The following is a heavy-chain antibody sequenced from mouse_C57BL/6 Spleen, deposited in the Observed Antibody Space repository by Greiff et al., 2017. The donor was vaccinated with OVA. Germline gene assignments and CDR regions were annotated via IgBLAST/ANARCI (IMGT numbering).Heavy chain of an antibody. V-gene: IGHV3-6*01. D-gene: IGHD1-1*01. CDR1: GYSITSGYY. CDR2: ISYDGSN. CDR3: AVTTVVAERYFDV. J-gene: IGHJ1*03. Sequence: EVQLVESGPGLVKPSQSLSLTCSVTGYSITSGYYWNWIRQFPGNKLEWMGYISYDGSNNYNPSLKNRISITRDTSKNQFFLKLNSVTTEDTATYYCAVTTVVAERYFDVWGTGTTVTVSS.